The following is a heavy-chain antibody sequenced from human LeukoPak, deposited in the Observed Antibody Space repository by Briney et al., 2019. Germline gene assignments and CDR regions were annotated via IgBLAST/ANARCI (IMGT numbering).Heavy chain of an antibody. D-gene: IGHD3-10*01. J-gene: IGHJ5*02. V-gene: IGHV1-69*13. Sequence: ASVKVSCKASGGTFSSYAISWVRQAPGQGLEWMGGIIPIFGTANYAQKFQGRVTITADESTSTAYMELSSLRSEDTAVYYCARDWRDYYGSGSPNNWFDPWGQGTLDTVSS. CDR3: ARDWRDYYGSGSPNNWFDP. CDR2: IIPIFGTA. CDR1: GGTFSSYA.